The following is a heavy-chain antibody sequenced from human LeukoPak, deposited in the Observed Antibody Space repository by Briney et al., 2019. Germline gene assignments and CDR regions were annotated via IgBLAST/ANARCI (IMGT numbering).Heavy chain of an antibody. V-gene: IGHV4-34*01. D-gene: IGHD2-21*02. CDR1: GGSFSGYY. CDR2: INHSGST. Sequence: SETLSLTCAVYGGSFSGYYWSWIRQPPGKGLEWIGEINHSGSTNYNPSLKSRVTISVDTSKTQFSLKLSSVTAADTAVYYCARAYCGGDCYLAPYYFDYWGQGTLVTVSS. J-gene: IGHJ4*02. CDR3: ARAYCGGDCYLAPYYFDY.